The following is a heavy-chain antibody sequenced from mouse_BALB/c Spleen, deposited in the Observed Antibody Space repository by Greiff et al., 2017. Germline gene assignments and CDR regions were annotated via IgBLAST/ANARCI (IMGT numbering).Heavy chain of an antibody. CDR1: GFNIKDTY. D-gene: IGHD1-1*01. V-gene: IGHV14-3*02. J-gene: IGHJ2*01. CDR3: ARFITTVVGGY. Sequence: VQLQQSGAELVKPGASVKLSCTASGFNIKDTYMHWVKQRPEQGLEWIGRIDPANGNTKYDPKFQGKATITADTSSNTAYLHLSSLTSEDTAVYYCARFITTVVGGYWGQGTTLTVSS. CDR2: IDPANGNT.